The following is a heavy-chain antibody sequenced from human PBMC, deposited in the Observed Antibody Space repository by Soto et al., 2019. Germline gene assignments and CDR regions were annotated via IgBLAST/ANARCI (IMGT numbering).Heavy chain of an antibody. CDR1: GGSISSSNW. CDR2: IHHTEST. V-gene: IGHV4-4*02. J-gene: IGHJ4*02. Sequence: SETLSLTCAVSGGSISSSNWWSWVRQPPEKGLEWIGEIHHTESTNYNPSLTSRITIAVDKSKNQFSLKLTSVTAADTAVYYCARGGSYYTYWGQGVLVT. CDR3: ARGGSYYTY. D-gene: IGHD1-26*01.